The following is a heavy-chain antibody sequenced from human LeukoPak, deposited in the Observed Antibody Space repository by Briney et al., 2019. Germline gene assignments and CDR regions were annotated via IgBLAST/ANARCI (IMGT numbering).Heavy chain of an antibody. V-gene: IGHV3-21*01. J-gene: IGHJ3*02. D-gene: IGHD3-9*01. Sequence: PGGSLRLSCAASGFTFSSYSMNWVRQAPGKGLEWVSSISSSSSYIYYADSVKGRFTISRDNAKNSLYLQMNSLRAEDTAVYYCASDASTGYPFDAFDIWGQRTMVTVSS. CDR3: ASDASTGYPFDAFDI. CDR1: GFTFSSYS. CDR2: ISSSSSYI.